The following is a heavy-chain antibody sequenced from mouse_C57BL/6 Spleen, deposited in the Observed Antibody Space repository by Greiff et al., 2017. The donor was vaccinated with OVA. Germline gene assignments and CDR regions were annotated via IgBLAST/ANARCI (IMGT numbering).Heavy chain of an antibody. CDR2: ISSGSSTI. D-gene: IGHD4-1*01. J-gene: IGHJ4*01. V-gene: IGHV5-17*01. Sequence: VKLLASRIRLVKPGGSLKLSCAASGFTFSDYGMHWVRQAPEKGLEWVAYISSGSSTIYYADTVKGRFTISRDNAKNTLFLQMTSLRSEDTAMYYCAITNWALYYAMDYWGQGTSVTVSS. CDR3: AITNWALYYAMDY. CDR1: GFTFSDYG.